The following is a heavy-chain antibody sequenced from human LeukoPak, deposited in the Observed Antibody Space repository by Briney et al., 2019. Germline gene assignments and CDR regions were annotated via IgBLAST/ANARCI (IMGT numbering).Heavy chain of an antibody. J-gene: IGHJ3*01. D-gene: IGHD6-13*01. CDR2: SSWNSGST. V-gene: IGHV3-9*01. CDR1: RLTLDDYA. CDR3: AKGKSRFYSNSWYSAFDL. Sequence: PGRSLRLSCAASRLTLDDYAMHWVRQAPGKGLEWVSGSSWNSGSTGYADSVKGRFTISRDNAKNSLYLQMNSLRVEDTALYYCAKGKSRFYSNSWYSAFDLWGQGTMVTVSS.